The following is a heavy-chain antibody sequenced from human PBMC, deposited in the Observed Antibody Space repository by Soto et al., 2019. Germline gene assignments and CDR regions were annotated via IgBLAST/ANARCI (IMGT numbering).Heavy chain of an antibody. D-gene: IGHD1-1*01. CDR1: GGSVFSSSSY. CDR2: IFYNGKT. Sequence: ETLSLTCTVTGGSVFSSSSYWAWIRQSPGKGLEWIGQIFYNGKTYYSPSLGSRVTMSVDSSNNLFSLSLRSVTAADTALYYCARLGGLTELRGPWYKFEQWGRGMLVTVSS. V-gene: IGHV4-39*01. CDR3: ARLGGLTELRGPWYKFEQ. J-gene: IGHJ4*02.